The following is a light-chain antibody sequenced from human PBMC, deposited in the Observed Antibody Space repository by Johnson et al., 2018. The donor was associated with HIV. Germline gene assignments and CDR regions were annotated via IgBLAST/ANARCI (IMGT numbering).Light chain of an antibody. Sequence: QAVLTQPPSVSAAPGQKVTISCSGSSSNVGSSFVSWYRQVPGTAPKLLIYDNNKRPSGIPGRFSGSKSGPSATLGITGLQTGDAAYYYCGTWDSSLTSFVFGTGTKVTVL. V-gene: IGLV1-51*01. J-gene: IGLJ1*01. CDR3: GTWDSSLTSFV. CDR2: DNN. CDR1: SSNVGSSF.